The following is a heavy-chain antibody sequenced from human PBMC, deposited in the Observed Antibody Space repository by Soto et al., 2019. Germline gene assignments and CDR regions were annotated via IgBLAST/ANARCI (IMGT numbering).Heavy chain of an antibody. CDR3: ARHPTFRHYYYYGIDV. CDR1: GGSISSSSYY. J-gene: IGHJ6*02. Sequence: SETMSLSCTVSGGSISSSSYYWGWIRQPPGKGLEWIGSIYYSGSTYYNPSLKSRVTISVDTSKNQFSLKLSSVTAADTAVYYCARHPTFRHYYYYGIDVWCQGTTVTVSS. V-gene: IGHV4-39*01. CDR2: IYYSGST.